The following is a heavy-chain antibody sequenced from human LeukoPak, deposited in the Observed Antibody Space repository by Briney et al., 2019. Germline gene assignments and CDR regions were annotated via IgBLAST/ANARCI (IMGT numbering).Heavy chain of an antibody. CDR3: ARSTIPAARVSVDY. V-gene: IGHV1-8*02. CDR2: MNPNSGNT. D-gene: IGHD2-2*01. CDR1: GYTFTGYY. J-gene: IGHJ4*02. Sequence: GASVKVSCKASGYTFTGYYMHWVRQATGQGLEWMGWMNPNSGNTGYAQKFQGRATMTRNTSISTAYMELSSLRSEDTAVYYCARSTIPAARVSVDYWGQGTLVTVSS.